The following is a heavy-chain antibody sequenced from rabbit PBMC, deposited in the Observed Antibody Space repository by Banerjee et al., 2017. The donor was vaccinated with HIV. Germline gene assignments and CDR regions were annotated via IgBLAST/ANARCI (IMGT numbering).Heavy chain of an antibody. J-gene: IGHJ3*01. Sequence: QEHLEESGGDLVKPEGSLTLTCTASGFSFSGNYWLCWVRQAPGKGLEWIACIGAGSGSAYYATWAKGRFTIAKTSSTTVTLQMTSLTAADTATYFCARGGLWGQGTLVTVS. CDR3: ARGGL. CDR2: IGAGSGSA. CDR1: GFSFSGNYW. V-gene: IGHV1S45*01.